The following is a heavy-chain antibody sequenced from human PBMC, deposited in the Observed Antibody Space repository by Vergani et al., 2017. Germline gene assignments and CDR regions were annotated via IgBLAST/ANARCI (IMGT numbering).Heavy chain of an antibody. V-gene: IGHV3-21*01. CDR3: ASGLYCSRTSCHTVDY. Sequence: EVQLVESGGGLVKPGGSLRLSCAASGFTFSSYSMNWVRQAPGKGLEWVSSISSSSSYIYYADSVKGRFTISRDNAKNSLYRQMNSLRAEDTAVYYCASGLYCSRTSCHTVDYWGQGTLVTVSS. D-gene: IGHD2-2*02. CDR2: ISSSSSYI. J-gene: IGHJ4*02. CDR1: GFTFSSYS.